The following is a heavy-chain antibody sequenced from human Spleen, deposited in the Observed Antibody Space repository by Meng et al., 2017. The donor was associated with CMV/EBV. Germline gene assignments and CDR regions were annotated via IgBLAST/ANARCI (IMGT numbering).Heavy chain of an antibody. J-gene: IGHJ5*02. CDR3: TTAFGYCSGGTCYGGP. CDR2: IKSRTDGGTT. V-gene: IGHV3-15*01. D-gene: IGHD2-15*01. Sequence: GESLKISCVASGFTFSNAWMSWVRQAPGKGLEWVGRIKSRTDGGTTDFAAPVKGRFTISRDDSKNTLFLQMNSLKTEDTAVYYCTTAFGYCSGGTCYGGPWGQGTLVTVSS. CDR1: GFTFSNAW.